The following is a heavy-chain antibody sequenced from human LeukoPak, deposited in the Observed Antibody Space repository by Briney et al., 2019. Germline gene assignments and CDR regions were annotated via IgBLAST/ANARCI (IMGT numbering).Heavy chain of an antibody. CDR3: ARPSIRGSSGWAFDI. CDR2: IYSGGST. J-gene: IGHJ3*02. CDR1: GFTFSSYA. D-gene: IGHD1-26*01. Sequence: GGSLRLSCAASGFTFSSYAMSWVRQAPGKGLEWVSVIYSGGSTYYAGSVKGRFTISRDNSKNTLYLQMNSLRAEDTAVYYCARPSIRGSSGWAFDIWGQGTMVTVSS. V-gene: IGHV3-66*04.